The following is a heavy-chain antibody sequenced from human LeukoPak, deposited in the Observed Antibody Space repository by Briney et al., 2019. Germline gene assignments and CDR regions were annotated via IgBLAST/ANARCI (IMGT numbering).Heavy chain of an antibody. CDR3: ASLYYYGSGSHNAEYFQY. V-gene: IGHV4-59*08. CDR1: GGSISSHY. D-gene: IGHD3-10*01. Sequence: SETLSLTCTVSGGSISSHYWSWIRQPPGKGLEWIGYIYYRGSTNYNPSLKSRVTISVDTSKSQFSLKLSSVTAADMAVYYCASLYYYGSGSHNAEYFQYWGQGTLVTVSS. CDR2: IYYRGST. J-gene: IGHJ1*01.